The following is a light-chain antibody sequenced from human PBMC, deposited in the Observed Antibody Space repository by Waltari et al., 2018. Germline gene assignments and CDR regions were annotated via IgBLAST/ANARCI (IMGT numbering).Light chain of an antibody. CDR3: QQSYSTPWT. Sequence: DIEMTQSPSSLSASVGDRVTITCRASQSIGGNLTWYQQTQGRAPKVLIYADSSVQSGVPARFSGRGSGTDFTLTSSSLQPEDFATYDCQQSYSTPWTVGQGTKVEIK. CDR2: ADS. V-gene: IGKV1-39*01. CDR1: QSIGGN. J-gene: IGKJ1*01.